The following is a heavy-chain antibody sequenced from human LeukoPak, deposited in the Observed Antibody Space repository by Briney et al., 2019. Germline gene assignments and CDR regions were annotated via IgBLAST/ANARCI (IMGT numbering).Heavy chain of an antibody. CDR2: ISYSGSTT. V-gene: IGHV4-39*01. J-gene: IGHJ4*02. D-gene: IGHD1-26*01. CDR1: GGSISSGGYY. CDR3: VRRTSGSYSDY. Sequence: PSQTLSLTCTVSGGSISSGGYYWSWIRQPPGKGLEWIATISYSGSTTSYNPSLKSRVTISVDTSKNQFSLKLNSVTAADTAVYYCVRRTSGSYSDYWGQGTLVTVSS.